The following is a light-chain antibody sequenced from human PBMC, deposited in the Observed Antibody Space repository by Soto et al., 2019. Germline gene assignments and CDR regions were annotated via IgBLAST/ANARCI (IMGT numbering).Light chain of an antibody. CDR3: QNYDSAPWT. J-gene: IGKJ1*01. CDR1: RGITDH. CDR2: TAS. V-gene: IGKV1-27*01. Sequence: DIQMTQSPSSLSASVGDRVTITCRASRGITDHLAWYQQKPGQVPKLLIYTASTLQSGVPSRFTAGGSGTDFTLTITGLQPEDFASYYCQNYDSAPWTFGQGTKVEF.